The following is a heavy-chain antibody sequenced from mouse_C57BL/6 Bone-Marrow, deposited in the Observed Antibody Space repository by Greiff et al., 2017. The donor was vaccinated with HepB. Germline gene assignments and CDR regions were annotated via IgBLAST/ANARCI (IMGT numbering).Heavy chain of an antibody. Sequence: QVHVKQPGAELVKPGASVKMSCKASGYTFTSYWITWVKQRPGQGLEWIGDIYPGSGSTNYNEKFKSKATLTVDTSSSTAYMQLSSLTSEDSAVYYCASPEDYAMDYWGQGTSVTVSS. CDR3: ASPEDYAMDY. V-gene: IGHV1-55*01. J-gene: IGHJ4*01. CDR2: IYPGSGST. CDR1: GYTFTSYW.